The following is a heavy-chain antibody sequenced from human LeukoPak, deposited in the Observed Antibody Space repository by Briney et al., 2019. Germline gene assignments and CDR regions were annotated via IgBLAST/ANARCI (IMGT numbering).Heavy chain of an antibody. CDR3: AKPQQMANFDF. D-gene: IGHD6-13*01. J-gene: IGHJ4*02. V-gene: IGHV3-23*01. Sequence: GGSLRLSCAASGFIFSSYAMTCGRQTPGKGLEWVSAISASGGSTYYSDSVKGRFTISRDKSKNTLYLQMSSLRVEHTAVYYCAKPQQMANFDFWGQGTLVTVSS. CDR2: ISASGGST. CDR1: GFIFSSYA.